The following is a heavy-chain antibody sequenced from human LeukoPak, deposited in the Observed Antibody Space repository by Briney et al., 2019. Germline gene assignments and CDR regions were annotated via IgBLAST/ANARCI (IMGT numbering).Heavy chain of an antibody. J-gene: IGHJ4*02. D-gene: IGHD2-2*01. CDR1: GLTFSNYW. V-gene: IGHV3-7*01. CDR2: VNTDGSEK. Sequence: GGSLRLSCATTGLTFSNYWMNWVRQAPGKGLEWVAIVNTDGSEKHYVDSVRGRFIVSRDNAKNSLYLQMTSLRRHDTALYYCARSDQGPEEWGQGTLVTVSS. CDR3: ARSDQGPEE.